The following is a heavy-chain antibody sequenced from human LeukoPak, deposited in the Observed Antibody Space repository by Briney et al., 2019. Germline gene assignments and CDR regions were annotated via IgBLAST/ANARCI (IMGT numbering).Heavy chain of an antibody. CDR3: ANEEVPNDY. V-gene: IGHV3-23*01. CDR2: ISISGDIT. J-gene: IGHJ4*02. CDR1: GFTFSSHA. D-gene: IGHD4/OR15-4a*01. Sequence: GGSLRLSCAVSGFTFSSHAMTWVRQAPGKGLEWVSGISISGDITYYADSVQGRFIISRDNSKNTVYLQMNSLRVEDTAVYYCANEEVPNDYWGQGTLVIVSS.